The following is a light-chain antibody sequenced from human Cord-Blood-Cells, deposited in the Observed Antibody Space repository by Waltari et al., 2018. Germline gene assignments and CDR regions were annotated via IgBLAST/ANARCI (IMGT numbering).Light chain of an antibody. CDR1: QSISSW. Sequence: IQMTQAPSHLTASVGDSVTVPCRASQSISSWLAWYQQKPGKAPKLLIYKASSLESGVPSRFSGSGSGTEVTLTISSLQPDDCATYYCQRYNSYSAFVQGTKVEIK. J-gene: IGKJ1*01. CDR2: KAS. CDR3: QRYNSYSA. V-gene: IGKV1-5*03.